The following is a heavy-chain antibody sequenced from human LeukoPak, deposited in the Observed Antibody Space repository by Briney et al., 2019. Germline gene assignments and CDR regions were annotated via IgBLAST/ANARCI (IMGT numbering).Heavy chain of an antibody. V-gene: IGHV4-59*01. CDR3: ATAGDGYNNWYFDL. CDR1: GGSLSDYY. J-gene: IGHJ2*01. D-gene: IGHD5-24*01. Sequence: SETLSLTCTVSGGSLSDYYWTWIRQPPGKGLEWMGYIYYGGSTNYNPSLKNRVTISVATSKNQVSLTLKSVAAADTSLYCCATAGDGYNNWYFDLWGRGTLVSVSS. CDR2: IYYGGST.